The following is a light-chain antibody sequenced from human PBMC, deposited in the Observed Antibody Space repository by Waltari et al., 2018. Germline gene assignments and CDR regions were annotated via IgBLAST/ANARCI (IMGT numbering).Light chain of an antibody. V-gene: IGLV1-47*01. CDR2: NNN. CDR1: SSNIGKSL. CDR3: AAWDDSLSGRV. J-gene: IGLJ3*02. Sequence: QPVLTQPPSASGTPGQTVTISCSGSSSNIGKSLVKWSQPFPGTAPKILIFNNNNRPSGVPDRFSGSKSGTSASLAISGLRSEDEADYYCAAWDDSLSGRVFGGGTKLTV.